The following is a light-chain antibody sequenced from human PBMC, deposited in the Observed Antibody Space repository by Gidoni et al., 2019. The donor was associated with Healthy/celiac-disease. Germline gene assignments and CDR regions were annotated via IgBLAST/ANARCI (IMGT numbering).Light chain of an antibody. CDR2: AAS. J-gene: IGKJ2*01. Sequence: DIQMTQSPSSLSASVGDRVTITCRASPSISSYLNWYQQKPGKAPKLLIYAASSLQSGVPSRFSGSGSGTDFTLTISSLQPEDFATYYCQQSYSTPPFGQGTKLEIK. CDR3: QQSYSTPP. CDR1: PSISSY. V-gene: IGKV1-39*01.